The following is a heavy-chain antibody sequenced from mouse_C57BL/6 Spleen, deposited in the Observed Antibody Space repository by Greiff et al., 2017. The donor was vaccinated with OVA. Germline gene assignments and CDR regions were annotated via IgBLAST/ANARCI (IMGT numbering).Heavy chain of an antibody. Sequence: EVKLVESEGGLVQPGSSMKLSCTASGFTFSDYYMAWVRQVPEKGLEWVANINYDGSSTYYLDSLKSRFIISRDNAKNILYLQMISLKSEDTATYYCARDRYYDYEGYWYFDVWGTGTTVTVSS. CDR1: GFTFSDYY. D-gene: IGHD2-4*01. J-gene: IGHJ1*03. CDR3: ARDRYYDYEGYWYFDV. V-gene: IGHV5-16*01. CDR2: INYDGSST.